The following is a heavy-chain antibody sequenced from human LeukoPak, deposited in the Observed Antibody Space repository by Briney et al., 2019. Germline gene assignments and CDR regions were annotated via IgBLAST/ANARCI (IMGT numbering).Heavy chain of an antibody. D-gene: IGHD3-22*01. CDR3: ARGVVVTRDLNFDY. CDR2: IYYSGST. V-gene: IGHV4-59*11. J-gene: IGHJ4*02. Sequence: PGGSLRLSCVASGFTFSHSWMTWVRQAPGKGLEWIGYIYYSGSTNYNPSLKSRVTISVDTSKNQFSLKLSSVTAADTAVYYCARGVVVTRDLNFDYWGQGTLVTVSS. CDR1: GFTFSHSW.